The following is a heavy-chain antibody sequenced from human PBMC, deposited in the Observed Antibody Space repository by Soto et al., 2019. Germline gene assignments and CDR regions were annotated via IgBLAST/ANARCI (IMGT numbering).Heavy chain of an antibody. CDR2: IYWDDDK. CDR3: AHAPTIFGVAYADAFDI. Sequence: SGPTLVNPTQTLTLTCSFSVFSLSTSGVGVGWIRQPPGKALEWLALIYWDDDKRYSPSLKSRLTITKDTSKNQVVLTMTNMDPVDTATYYCAHAPTIFGVAYADAFDIWGQGTMVTVSS. V-gene: IGHV2-5*02. CDR1: VFSLSTSGVG. J-gene: IGHJ3*02. D-gene: IGHD3-3*01.